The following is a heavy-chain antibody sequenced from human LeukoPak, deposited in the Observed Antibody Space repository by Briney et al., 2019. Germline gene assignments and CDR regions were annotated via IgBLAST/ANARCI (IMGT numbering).Heavy chain of an antibody. Sequence: SETLSLTCTVSGGSISSSSYYWGWIRQPPGKGLEWIGSIYYSGSTYYNPSLKSRVTISVDTSKNQFSLKLSSVTAADTAVYYCARQVAGIGLYYFDYWGQGTLVTVSS. CDR3: ARQVAGIGLYYFDY. D-gene: IGHD6-19*01. J-gene: IGHJ4*02. CDR1: GGSISSSSYY. V-gene: IGHV4-39*01. CDR2: IYYSGST.